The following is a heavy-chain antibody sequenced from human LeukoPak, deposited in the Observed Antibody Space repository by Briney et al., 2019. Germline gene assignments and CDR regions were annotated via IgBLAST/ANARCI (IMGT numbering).Heavy chain of an antibody. D-gene: IGHD3-10*01. V-gene: IGHV1-8*01. CDR2: MNPNSGNT. J-gene: IGHJ4*02. CDR3: ARGRGYYYGSGSYGP. CDR1: GYTFTSYD. Sequence: ASVKVSCKASGYTFTSYDINWVRQATGQGLEWMGWMNPNSGNTGYAQKFQGRVTMTRNTSISTAYMEPSSLRSEDTAVYYCARGRGYYYGSGSYGPWGQGTLVTVSS.